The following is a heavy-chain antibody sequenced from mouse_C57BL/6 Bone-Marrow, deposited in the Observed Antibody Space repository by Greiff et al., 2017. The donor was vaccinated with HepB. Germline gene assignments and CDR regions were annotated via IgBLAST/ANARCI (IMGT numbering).Heavy chain of an antibody. J-gene: IGHJ3*01. CDR3: ARRDDYDGFAY. CDR2: IYPGDGDT. Sequence: QVQLQQSGPELVKPGASVKISCNASGYAFSSSWMNWVKQRPGKGLEWIGRIYPGDGDTNYNGKFKGKATLTADKSSSKAYMQLSSLTSEDSAVYFCARRDDYDGFAYWGQGTLVTVSA. D-gene: IGHD2-4*01. V-gene: IGHV1-82*01. CDR1: GYAFSSSW.